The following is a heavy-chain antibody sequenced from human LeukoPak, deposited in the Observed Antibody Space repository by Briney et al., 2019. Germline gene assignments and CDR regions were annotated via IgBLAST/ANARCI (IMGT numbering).Heavy chain of an antibody. Sequence: SETLSLTCTVSGYSISSGYYWGWIRQPPGKGLEWIGSIYHSGSTYYNPSLKSRVTISVDTSKNQFSLKLSSVTAADTAVYYCASLPNVPAAMDYYGMDVWGQGTTVTVSS. CDR1: GYSISSGYY. CDR3: ASLPNVPAAMDYYGMDV. CDR2: IYHSGST. V-gene: IGHV4-38-2*02. J-gene: IGHJ6*02. D-gene: IGHD2-2*01.